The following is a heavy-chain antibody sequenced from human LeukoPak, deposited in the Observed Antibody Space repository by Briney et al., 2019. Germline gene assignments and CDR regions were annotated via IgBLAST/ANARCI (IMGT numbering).Heavy chain of an antibody. CDR3: ARGLVDDSSGWYSDY. D-gene: IGHD6-19*01. CDR1: GYTFTSYY. CDR2: INPNSGGT. V-gene: IGHV1-2*02. J-gene: IGHJ4*02. Sequence: GASVKVSCKASGYTFTSYYMHWVRQAPGQGLEWMGWINPNSGGTNYAQKFQGRVAMTRDTSISTAYMELSRLRSDDTAVYYCARGLVDDSSGWYSDYWGQGTLVTVSS.